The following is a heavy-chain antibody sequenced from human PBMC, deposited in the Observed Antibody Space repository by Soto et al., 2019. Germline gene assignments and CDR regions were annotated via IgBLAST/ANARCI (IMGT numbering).Heavy chain of an antibody. CDR1: AGSQSSPY. CDR3: ARADPDASFGY. D-gene: IGHD3-16*01. V-gene: IGHV4-59*11. CDR2: ISYSGST. J-gene: IGHJ4*02. Sequence: SETLSLTCTASAGSQSSPYWTWLRQPPGKGLEWIGYISYSGSTYYKPPLKSRVTISANTSRNQFSLKLSSVIAADTAVDYGARADPDASFGYWDQETLVT.